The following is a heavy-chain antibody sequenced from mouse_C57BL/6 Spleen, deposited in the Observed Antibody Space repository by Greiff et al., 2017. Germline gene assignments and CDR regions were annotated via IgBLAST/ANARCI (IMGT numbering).Heavy chain of an antibody. Sequence: EVKLVESGGDLVKPGGSLKLSCAASGFTFSSYGMSWVRQTPDKRLEWVATISSGGSYTYYPDSVKGRFTISRDNAKNTLYLQMSSLKSEDTAMYDCARQLIYDGYYYFDYWGQGTTLTVSS. CDR1: GFTFSSYG. CDR2: ISSGGSYT. D-gene: IGHD2-3*01. V-gene: IGHV5-6*01. CDR3: ARQLIYDGYYYFDY. J-gene: IGHJ2*01.